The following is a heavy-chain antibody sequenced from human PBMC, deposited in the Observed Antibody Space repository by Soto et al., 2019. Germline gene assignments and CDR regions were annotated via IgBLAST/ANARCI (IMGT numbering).Heavy chain of an antibody. CDR3: AREAGPYYYGSGSYYNDAFDI. V-gene: IGHV3-48*03. CDR2: ISSSGSTI. J-gene: IGHJ3*02. CDR1: GFTFSSYE. D-gene: IGHD3-10*01. Sequence: EVQLVESGGGLVQPGGSLRLSCAASGFTFSSYEMNWVRQAPGKGLEWVSYISSSGSTIYYADSVKGRFTTSRDNAKNSLYLQMNSLRAEDTAVYYCAREAGPYYYGSGSYYNDAFDIWGQGTMVTVSS.